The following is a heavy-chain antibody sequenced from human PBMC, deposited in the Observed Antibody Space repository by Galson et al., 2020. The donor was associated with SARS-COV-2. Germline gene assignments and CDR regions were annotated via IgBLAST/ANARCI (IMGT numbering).Heavy chain of an antibody. J-gene: IGHJ4*02. CDR3: ARGRRGSVWFGSGDGYYFDY. D-gene: IGHD3-10*01. CDR2: IYYSGST. Sequence: SETLSLTCAVSGGPISSGGYYWRWIRPHPGKGLEWIGYIYYSGSTYYNPSLKSRVSISLDTSKNQFSLKLSSVTAADTAVYYCARGRRGSVWFGSGDGYYFDYWGQGTLVTVSS. CDR1: GGPISSGGYY. V-gene: IGHV4-31*11.